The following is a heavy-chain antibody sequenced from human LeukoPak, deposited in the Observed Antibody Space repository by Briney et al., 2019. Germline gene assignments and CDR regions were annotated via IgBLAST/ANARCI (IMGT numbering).Heavy chain of an antibody. CDR1: GFTFSSYA. J-gene: IGHJ6*02. V-gene: IGHV3-23*01. D-gene: IGHD3-22*01. CDR2: ISGSGGST. CDR3: AKGLPNYYDSSGYYYYYGMDV. Sequence: GGSLRLSCAASGFTFSSYAMSRVRQAPGKGLEWVSAISGSGGSTYYADSVKGRFTISRDNSKNTLYLQMNSLRAEDTAVYYCAKGLPNYYDSSGYYYYYGMDVWGQGTTVTVSS.